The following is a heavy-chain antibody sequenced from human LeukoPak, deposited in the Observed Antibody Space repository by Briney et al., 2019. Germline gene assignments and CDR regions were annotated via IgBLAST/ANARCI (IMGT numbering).Heavy chain of an antibody. V-gene: IGHV3-21*01. J-gene: IGHJ4*02. Sequence: EGSLRLSCAASGFTFSSYSMNWVRQAPGKGLEWVSSISSSSYIYYADSVKGRFTISRDNAKNSLYLQMNSLRAEDTAVYYCAREMRAAAGGRGLDYWGQGTLVTVSS. CDR3: AREMRAAAGGRGLDY. CDR1: GFTFSSYS. D-gene: IGHD6-13*01. CDR2: ISSSSYI.